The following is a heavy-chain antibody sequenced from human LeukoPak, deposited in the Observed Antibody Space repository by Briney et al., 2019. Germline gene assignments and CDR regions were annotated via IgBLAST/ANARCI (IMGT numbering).Heavy chain of an antibody. CDR1: GYTFTGYY. V-gene: IGHV1-2*02. CDR3: ARGQPSSSWYPNWFDP. Sequence: ASVKVSCKASGYTFTGYYMHWVRQAPGQGLEWMGWINPNSGGTNYAQKFQGRVTMTRDTSIRTAYMELSRLRSDDTAVYYCARGQPSSSWYPNWFDPWGQGTLVTVSS. J-gene: IGHJ5*02. CDR2: INPNSGGT. D-gene: IGHD6-13*01.